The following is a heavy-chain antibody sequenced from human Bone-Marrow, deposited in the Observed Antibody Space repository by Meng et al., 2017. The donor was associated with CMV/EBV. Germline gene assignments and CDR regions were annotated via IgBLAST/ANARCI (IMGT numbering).Heavy chain of an antibody. J-gene: IGHJ6*02. Sequence: GESLKISCAASGFTFSSYGMHWVRQAPGKGLEWVAFIRYDGSNKYYADSVKGRFTISRDNSKNTLYLQMNSLRAEDTAVYNCAKEGRPRRYYYGMDVWGQGTTVTVSS. CDR3: AKEGRPRRYYYGMDV. CDR1: GFTFSSYG. CDR2: IRYDGSNK. V-gene: IGHV3-30*02. D-gene: IGHD6-25*01.